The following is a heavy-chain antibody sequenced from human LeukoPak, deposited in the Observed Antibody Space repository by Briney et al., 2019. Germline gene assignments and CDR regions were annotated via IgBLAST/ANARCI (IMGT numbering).Heavy chain of an antibody. D-gene: IGHD2-8*01. V-gene: IGHV3-23*01. CDR1: GFTFTTSA. Sequence: PGGSLRLSCAASGFTFTTSAMTWVRQAPGKGLEWVSTISGSGGNTYYADSVKGRFTISRDNSKNILYLQMNSLRAEDTAVYYCARAILLMVYDPGYWGQGTLVTVSS. CDR2: ISGSGGNT. J-gene: IGHJ4*02. CDR3: ARAILLMVYDPGY.